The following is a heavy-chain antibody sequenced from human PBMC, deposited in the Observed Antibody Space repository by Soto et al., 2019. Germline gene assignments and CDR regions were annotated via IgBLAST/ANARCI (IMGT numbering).Heavy chain of an antibody. CDR1: GFTFSSYA. V-gene: IGHV3-23*01. Sequence: GGYLRLSCAASGFTFSSYAMSWVRQAPGKGLDWVSSISGSGGGSGGSTYFADSVKSRFTISRDNSKNTLYLQMNRLRAEDTAVYYCTVAFDYWGQGTLVTISS. J-gene: IGHJ4*02. CDR3: TVAFDY. CDR2: ISGSGGGSGGST.